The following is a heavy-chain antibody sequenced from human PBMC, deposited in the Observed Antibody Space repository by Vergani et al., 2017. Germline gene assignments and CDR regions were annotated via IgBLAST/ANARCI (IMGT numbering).Heavy chain of an antibody. V-gene: IGHV3-74*02. J-gene: IGHJ5*02. D-gene: IGHD2-21*02. CDR1: GFTFSNYW. Sequence: EVQLLESGGGLVQPGESLRLSCTVSGFTFSNYWMHWVRQAPGKGLVWLSRITGDGVSTAYADSVKGRFTISRDNAKNTVYLQMNTLRAEDTAVYYCARARCGGACFMSNWLDTWGQGTLVSVSS. CDR2: ITGDGVST. CDR3: ARARCGGACFMSNWLDT.